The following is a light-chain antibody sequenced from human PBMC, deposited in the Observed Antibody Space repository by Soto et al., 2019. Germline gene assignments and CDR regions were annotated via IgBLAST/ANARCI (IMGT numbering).Light chain of an antibody. CDR2: GAS. CDR3: QQRSNWPLT. CDR1: QSVSNNY. J-gene: IGKJ4*01. V-gene: IGKV3-11*01. Sequence: EIVLTQSPGTLSLSPGERATLSCRASQSVSNNYLAWYQQKPGQAPRLLIYGASNRATGIPARFSGSGSGTDFTLTISSLEPEDVAVYYCQQRSNWPLTFGGGTKVDIK.